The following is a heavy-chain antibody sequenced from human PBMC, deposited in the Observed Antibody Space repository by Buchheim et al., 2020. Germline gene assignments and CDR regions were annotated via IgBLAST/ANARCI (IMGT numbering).Heavy chain of an antibody. J-gene: IGHJ6*02. CDR3: ARVRIWGTSNYYGMDV. D-gene: IGHD7-27*01. Sequence: EVQLVESGGGLVQPGGSLRLSCAASGFTFSIFGMNWVRQATGKGLEWVSYINPSGTTISYADSVRGRFTMSRDTAKSLLYLQMDSLRADDTAVYYCARVRIWGTSNYYGMDVWGQGTT. V-gene: IGHV3-48*04. CDR1: GFTFSIFG. CDR2: INPSGTTI.